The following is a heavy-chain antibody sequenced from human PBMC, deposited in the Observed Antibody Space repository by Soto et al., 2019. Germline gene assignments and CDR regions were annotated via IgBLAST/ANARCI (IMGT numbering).Heavy chain of an antibody. Sequence: SETLSLTCTVSGCSISSSSYYWGWIRQPPGKGLEWIGSIYYSGSTYYNPSLKSRVTISVDTSKNQFSLKLSSVTAADTAVYYCARHSVGGWVVPATVDYWGQGTLVTVS. J-gene: IGHJ4*02. CDR3: ARHSVGGWVVPATVDY. D-gene: IGHD2-2*01. V-gene: IGHV4-39*01. CDR1: GCSISSSSYY. CDR2: IYYSGST.